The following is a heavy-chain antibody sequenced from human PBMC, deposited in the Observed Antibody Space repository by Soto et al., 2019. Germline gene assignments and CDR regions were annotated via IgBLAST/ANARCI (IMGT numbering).Heavy chain of an antibody. CDR3: ARQGRYCSGGSCYDFDY. Sequence: QLQLQESGPGLVKPSETLSLTCTVSGGSISSSSYYWGWIRQPPGKGLEWIGSIYYSGSTYYNPSLKSRVTISVDTSKNQFSLKLSSVTAADTAVYYCARQGRYCSGGSCYDFDYWGQGTLVTVSS. D-gene: IGHD2-15*01. V-gene: IGHV4-39*01. CDR1: GGSISSSSYY. J-gene: IGHJ4*02. CDR2: IYYSGST.